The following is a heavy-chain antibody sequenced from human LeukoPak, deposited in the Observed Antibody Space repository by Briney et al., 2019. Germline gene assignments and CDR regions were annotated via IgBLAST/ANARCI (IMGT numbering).Heavy chain of an antibody. J-gene: IGHJ4*02. D-gene: IGHD5-18*01. CDR1: GGSISSSSYY. Sequence: PSETLSLTCTVSGGSISSSSYYWGWIRQPPGKGLERIGSIYYSGSTYYNPSLKSRVTISVDTSKNQFSLKLSSVTAADTAVYYCARQVDTAMALFDYWGQGTLATVSS. V-gene: IGHV4-39*01. CDR2: IYYSGST. CDR3: ARQVDTAMALFDY.